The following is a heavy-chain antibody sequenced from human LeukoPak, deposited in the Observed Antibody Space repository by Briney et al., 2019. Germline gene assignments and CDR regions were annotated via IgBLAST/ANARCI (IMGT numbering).Heavy chain of an antibody. CDR1: GYRFTSYW. CDR2: IEPTDSYT. J-gene: IGHJ4*02. CDR3: AGQSSSGFDD. V-gene: IGHV5-10-1*01. D-gene: IGHD3-3*01. Sequence: ESLQISGNGSGYRFTSYWISWVRQMPGKGLECIGKIEPTDSYTNICPSFQHHHTISADKSISTAYLQWSSLKAWDTAMYYCAGQSSSGFDDWREGTMLSVSS.